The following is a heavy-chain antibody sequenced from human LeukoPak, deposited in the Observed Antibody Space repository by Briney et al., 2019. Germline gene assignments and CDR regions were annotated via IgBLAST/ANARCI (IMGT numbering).Heavy chain of an antibody. Sequence: ASVKVSCKASGYTFTGYYMHWVRQAPGQGLEWMGWINPNSGGTNYAQKFQGRVTMTRDTSISTAYMELSRLRSDDTAAYYCARVGISSYYYYYMDVWGKGTTVTVSS. CDR3: ARVGISSYYYYYMDV. J-gene: IGHJ6*03. CDR1: GYTFTGYY. V-gene: IGHV1-2*02. D-gene: IGHD3-10*01. CDR2: INPNSGGT.